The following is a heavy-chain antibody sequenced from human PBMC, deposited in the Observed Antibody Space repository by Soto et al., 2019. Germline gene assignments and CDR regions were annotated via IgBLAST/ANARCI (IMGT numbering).Heavy chain of an antibody. J-gene: IGHJ4*01. CDR3: TTDSYSTIIIVRFDY. CDR1: GFTFSNAW. D-gene: IGHD3-22*01. CDR2: IKSKTDGGTT. Sequence: RGSLRLSCAASGFTFSNAWINWVRQAPGKGLEWVGRIKSKTDGGTTDYAEPVKGRFAISRDDSNNMVYLQMNSLKIEDTAVYYCTTDSYSTIIIVRFDYWGHGTLVTVSS. V-gene: IGHV3-15*07.